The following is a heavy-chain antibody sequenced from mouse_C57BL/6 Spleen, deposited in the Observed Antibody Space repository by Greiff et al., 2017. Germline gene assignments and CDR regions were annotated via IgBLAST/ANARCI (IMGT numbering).Heavy chain of an antibody. V-gene: IGHV1-81*01. J-gene: IGHJ3*01. Sequence: VQLQQSGAELARPGASVKLSCKASGYTFTSYGISWVKQRTGQGLEWIGEIYPRSGNTYYNEKFKGKATLTADKSSSTAYMELRSLTSEDSAVYFCASPSTGTGFAYWGQGTLVTVSA. CDR3: ASPSTGTGFAY. CDR1: GYTFTSYG. CDR2: IYPRSGNT. D-gene: IGHD4-1*02.